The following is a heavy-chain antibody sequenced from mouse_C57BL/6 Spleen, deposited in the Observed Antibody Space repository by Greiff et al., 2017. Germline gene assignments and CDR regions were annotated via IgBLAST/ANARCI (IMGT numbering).Heavy chain of an antibody. CDR2: IDPSDSET. D-gene: IGHD1-1*01. CDR3: ARPAYYGSSFPFAY. Sequence: QVQLQQPGAELVRPGSSVKLSCKASGYTFTSYWMHWVKQRPIQGLEWIGNIDPSDSETHSTQKFKDKATLTVDKSSSTAYMQDSSRTSEDSAVYYWARPAYYGSSFPFAYWGQGTLVTVSA. V-gene: IGHV1-52*01. CDR1: GYTFTSYW. J-gene: IGHJ3*01.